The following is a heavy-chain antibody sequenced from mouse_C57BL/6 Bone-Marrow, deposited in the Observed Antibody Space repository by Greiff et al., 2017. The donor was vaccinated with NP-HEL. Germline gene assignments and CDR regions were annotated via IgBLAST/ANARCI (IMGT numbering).Heavy chain of an antibody. V-gene: IGHV5-16*01. CDR2: INYDGSST. J-gene: IGHJ3*01. CDR1: GFTFSDYY. Sequence: EVKLVESEGGLVQPGSSMKLSCTASGFTFSDYYMAWVRQVPEKGLEWVANINYDGSSTYYLDSLKSRFIISRDNAKNILYLQMSSLKSEDTATYYCARVDGYYEGAWFAYWGQGTLVTVSA. CDR3: ARVDGYYEGAWFAY. D-gene: IGHD2-3*01.